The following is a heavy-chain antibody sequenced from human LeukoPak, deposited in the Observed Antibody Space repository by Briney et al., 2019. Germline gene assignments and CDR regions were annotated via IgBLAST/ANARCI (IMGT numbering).Heavy chain of an antibody. V-gene: IGHV4-39*07. CDR3: ALGALTGSYEVVAFDI. CDR1: GGSISSSSYY. Sequence: SETLSLTCTVSGGSISSSSYYWGWIRQPPGKGLEWIGSIYYSGSTYYNPSLKSRVTISVDTSKNQFSLKLSSVTAADTAVYYCALGALTGSYEVVAFDIWGQGTMVTVSS. D-gene: IGHD1-26*01. J-gene: IGHJ3*02. CDR2: IYYSGST.